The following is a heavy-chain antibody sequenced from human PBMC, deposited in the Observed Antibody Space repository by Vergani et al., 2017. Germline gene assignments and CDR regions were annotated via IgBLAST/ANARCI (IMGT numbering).Heavy chain of an antibody. Sequence: QVQLVQSGAEVKKPGASVKVSCKVSGYTLTELSMHWVRQAPGKGLEWMGGFDPEDGETIYAQKFQGRVTMTEDTSTDTAYMELSSLGSEDTAVYYCATDRGVWGSYRPHTQKKDAFEIWGQGTMVTVSS. J-gene: IGHJ3*02. CDR2: FDPEDGET. D-gene: IGHD3-16*02. CDR1: GYTLTELS. CDR3: ATDRGVWGSYRPHTQKKDAFEI. V-gene: IGHV1-24*01.